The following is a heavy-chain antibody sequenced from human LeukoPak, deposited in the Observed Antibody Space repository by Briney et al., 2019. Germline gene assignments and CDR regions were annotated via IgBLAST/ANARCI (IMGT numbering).Heavy chain of an antibody. D-gene: IGHD1-26*01. CDR3: ARDSSGSGIGFDY. CDR2: IYYSGST. V-gene: IGHV4-59*01. CDR1: GGSISSYY. Sequence: PSETLSLTCTVSGGSISSYYWSWIRQPPGKGLDWIGYIYYSGSTNYNPSLKSRVTISVDTSKNQFSLKLSSVTAADTAVYYCARDSSGSGIGFDYWGQGTLVTVSS. J-gene: IGHJ4*02.